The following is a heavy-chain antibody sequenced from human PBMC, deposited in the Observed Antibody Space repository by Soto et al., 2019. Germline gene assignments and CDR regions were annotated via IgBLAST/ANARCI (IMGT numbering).Heavy chain of an antibody. V-gene: IGHV3-74*01. CDR2: IYFDGITT. CDR3: ARGGAMGVDY. D-gene: IGHD1-26*01. J-gene: IGHJ4*02. Sequence: GGSLRLSCTASGFTFNTHWMHWVRQAPGKGLVWVSRIYFDGITTNYADSGKGRLTVSRDNAKNTVYLHVNTLRDEDTAVYYCARGGAMGVDYWGQGTLVTVSS. CDR1: GFTFNTHW.